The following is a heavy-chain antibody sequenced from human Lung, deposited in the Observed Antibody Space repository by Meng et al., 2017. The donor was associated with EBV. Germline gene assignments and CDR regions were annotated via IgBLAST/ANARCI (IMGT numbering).Heavy chain of an antibody. CDR2: INHSGST. V-gene: IGHV4-34*01. CDR3: ARSYSSGWYTLFDY. Sequence: QLQQWGAGLFKPSATPALTCAVYGGSFSGYYWSWIRQPPGKGLEWIGEINHSGSTNYNPSLKSRVTISVDTSKNQFSLKLSSVTAADTAVYYCARSYSSGWYTLFDYWGQGTLVTVSS. D-gene: IGHD6-19*01. J-gene: IGHJ4*02. CDR1: GGSFSGYY.